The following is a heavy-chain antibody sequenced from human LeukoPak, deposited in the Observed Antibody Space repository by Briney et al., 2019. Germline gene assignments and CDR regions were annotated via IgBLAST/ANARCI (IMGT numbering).Heavy chain of an antibody. D-gene: IGHD6-13*01. CDR2: INAGNGNT. Sequence: ASVKVSYKASGYTFTIYAMHWVRQAPGQRLEWMGWINAGNGNTKYSQKFQGRVTITRDTSASTAYMELSSRRSEDTAVYYCARVKGSSSWYSYYYYYGMDVWGQGTTVTVSS. CDR1: GYTFTIYA. J-gene: IGHJ6*02. V-gene: IGHV1-3*01. CDR3: ARVKGSSSWYSYYYYYGMDV.